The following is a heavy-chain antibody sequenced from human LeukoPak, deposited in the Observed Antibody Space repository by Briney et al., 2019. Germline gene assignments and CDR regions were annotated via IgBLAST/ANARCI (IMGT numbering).Heavy chain of an antibody. CDR1: GYTLTELS. Sequence: ASVKVSCKVSGYTLTELSMHWVRQAPGKGLEWMGGFDPEDGETIYAQKFQGRVTMTEDTSTDTAYMELSSLRSEDTAVYYCATDLSPRFWQLGRTGAPNHYWGQGTLVTVSS. CDR3: ATDLSPRFWQLGRTGAPNHY. CDR2: FDPEDGET. V-gene: IGHV1-24*01. J-gene: IGHJ4*02. D-gene: IGHD6-6*01.